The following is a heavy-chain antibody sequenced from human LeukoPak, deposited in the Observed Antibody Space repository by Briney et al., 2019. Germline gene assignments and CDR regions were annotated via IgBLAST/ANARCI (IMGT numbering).Heavy chain of an antibody. J-gene: IGHJ4*02. V-gene: IGHV4-59*01. CDR3: ARATIFGVVIIPFGY. CDR1: GGSISSYY. CDR2: IYYSGST. Sequence: SETLSLTCIVSGGSISSYYWSWIRQPPGKGLEWIGYIYYSGSTNYNPSLKSRVTISVDTSKNQFSLKLSSVTAADTAVYYCARATIFGVVIIPFGYWGQGTLVTVSS. D-gene: IGHD3-3*01.